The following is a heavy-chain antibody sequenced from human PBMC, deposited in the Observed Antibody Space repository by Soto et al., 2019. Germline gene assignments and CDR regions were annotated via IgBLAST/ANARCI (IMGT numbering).Heavy chain of an antibody. D-gene: IGHD3-3*01. Sequence: QVQLVESGGGVVQPGRSLRLSCAASGFTFNKYGFHWVRQAPGKGLEWVALISYDGTNKYYPDSLKGRFTISRDNSKNTLYRQMNSLRAEDTAVYYGARMMAYDGDYWGQGTLVTVSS. J-gene: IGHJ4*02. CDR2: ISYDGTNK. CDR3: ARMMAYDGDY. V-gene: IGHV3-30*03. CDR1: GFTFNKYG.